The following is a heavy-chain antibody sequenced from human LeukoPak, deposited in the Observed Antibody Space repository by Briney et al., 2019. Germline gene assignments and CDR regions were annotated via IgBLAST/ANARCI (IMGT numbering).Heavy chain of an antibody. CDR1: GFTFSDYY. D-gene: IGHD1-26*01. CDR3: AGASQTRGSYPFDY. J-gene: IGHJ4*02. Sequence: GGSLRLSCAASGFTFSDYYMSWIRQAPGKGLEWVSYISSSSSYTNYADSVKGRFTISRDNAKNSLYLQMNSLRAEDTAVYYCAGASQTRGSYPFDYWGQGTLVTVSS. CDR2: ISSSSSYT. V-gene: IGHV3-11*06.